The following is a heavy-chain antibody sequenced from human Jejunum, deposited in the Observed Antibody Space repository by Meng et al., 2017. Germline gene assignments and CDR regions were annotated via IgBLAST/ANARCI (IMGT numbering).Heavy chain of an antibody. D-gene: IGHD5-18*01. V-gene: IGHV4-39*07. Sequence: SETLSLTCTVSGGSISSGNFYWDWVRQSPGKGLEWIGSIYYPAPTYYNPSLQGRVSISIDTSANQFSLRLTSVTAADSAVYYCARDFTTSGYIFGHKDYWGQGTLVTVSS. CDR3: ARDFTTSGYIFGHKDY. CDR2: IYYPAPT. CDR1: GGSISSGNFY. J-gene: IGHJ4*02.